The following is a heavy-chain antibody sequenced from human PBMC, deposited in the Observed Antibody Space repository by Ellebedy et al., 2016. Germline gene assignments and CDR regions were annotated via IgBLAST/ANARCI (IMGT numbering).Heavy chain of an antibody. CDR2: IYTGGTT. CDR1: GFSVSSTY. D-gene: IGHD6-13*01. V-gene: IGHV3-53*01. Sequence: GESLKISCVVSGFSVSSTYLSWVRQAPGKGLEWVSVIYTGGTTYYRDSVKGRFTISRDNSRNTLYLQMNSLRVEDTDLYFCVKGASSGSWVTMEYWGQGALVTVSS. J-gene: IGHJ4*02. CDR3: VKGASSGSWVTMEY.